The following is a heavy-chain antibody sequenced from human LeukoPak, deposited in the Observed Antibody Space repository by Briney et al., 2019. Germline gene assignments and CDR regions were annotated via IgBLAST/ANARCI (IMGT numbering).Heavy chain of an antibody. Sequence: ASVKVSCKASGYTFTSYDINRVRQATGQGLEWMGWMNPNSGNTGYAQKFQGRVTITRNTSISTAYMELSSLRSEDTAVYYCARAMTTVTSNWFDPWGQGTLVTVSS. CDR2: MNPNSGNT. CDR3: ARAMTTVTSNWFDP. J-gene: IGHJ5*02. D-gene: IGHD4-17*01. V-gene: IGHV1-8*03. CDR1: GYTFTSYD.